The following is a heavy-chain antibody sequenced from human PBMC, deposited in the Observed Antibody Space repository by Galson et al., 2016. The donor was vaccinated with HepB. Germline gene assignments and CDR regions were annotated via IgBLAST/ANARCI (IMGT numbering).Heavy chain of an antibody. D-gene: IGHD4-17*01. CDR1: GGSISGSY. CDR3: ARGPTVTTPNDAFDI. J-gene: IGHJ3*02. V-gene: IGHV4-59*01. CDR2: IYYDGST. Sequence: SETLSLTCTVSGGSISGSYWCWMRQPPGKGLEWIGYIYYDGSTNYNSSLQSRVTVSLDTSKNQFSLKLRSVTAADTAAYFCARGPTVTTPNDAFDIWGQGRMVTVSS.